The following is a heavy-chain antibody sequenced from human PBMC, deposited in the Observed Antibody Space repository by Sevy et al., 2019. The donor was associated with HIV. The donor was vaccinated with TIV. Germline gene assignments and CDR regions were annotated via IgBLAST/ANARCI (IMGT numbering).Heavy chain of an antibody. V-gene: IGHV3-23*01. D-gene: IGHD1-26*01. CDR1: GFTFSSYA. CDR2: ISGSGGST. CDR3: AKTSRVVGATSAFDI. J-gene: IGHJ3*02. Sequence: GGSLRLSCAASGFTFSSYAMSWVRQAPGKGLEWVSAISGSGGSTYYADSVKDRFTISRDNSKNTLYLQMNSLRAEDTAVYYCAKTSRVVGATSAFDIWGQGTMVTVSS.